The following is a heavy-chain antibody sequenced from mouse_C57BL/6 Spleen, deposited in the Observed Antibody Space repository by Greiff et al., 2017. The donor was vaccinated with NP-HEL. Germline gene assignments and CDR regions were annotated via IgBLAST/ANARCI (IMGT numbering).Heavy chain of an antibody. Sequence: VQLQQPGAELVMPGASVKLSCKASGYTFTSYWMHWVKQRPGQGLEWIGEIDPSDSYTNYNQKFKGKSTLTVDKSSSTAYMQLSSLTSEDSAVYYCASGGYDYDVAFAYWGQGTLVTVSA. D-gene: IGHD2-4*01. CDR3: ASGGYDYDVAFAY. CDR1: GYTFTSYW. CDR2: IDPSDSYT. J-gene: IGHJ3*01. V-gene: IGHV1-69*01.